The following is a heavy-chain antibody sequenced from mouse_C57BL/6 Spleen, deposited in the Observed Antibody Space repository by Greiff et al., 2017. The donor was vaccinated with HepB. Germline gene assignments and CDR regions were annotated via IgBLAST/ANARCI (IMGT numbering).Heavy chain of an antibody. CDR1: GYTFTSYW. Sequence: QVQLQQPGAELVKPGASVKLSCKASGYTFTSYWMQWVKQRPGQGLEWIGEIDPSDSYTNYNQKFKGKATLTVDTSSSTTYMQLSSLTSEDSAVYYCARNYSNSYYAMDYWGQGTSVTVSS. V-gene: IGHV1-50*01. CDR3: ARNYSNSYYAMDY. CDR2: IDPSDSYT. J-gene: IGHJ4*01. D-gene: IGHD2-5*01.